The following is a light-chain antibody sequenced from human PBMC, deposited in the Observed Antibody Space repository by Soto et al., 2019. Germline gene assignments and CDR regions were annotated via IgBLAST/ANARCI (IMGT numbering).Light chain of an antibody. Sequence: DIQLTQSPSFLSASVGDRVTITRRASQTISSWLAWYQQKQGKAPKLXIYKASTLKSGVPSRFSGSGSGTEFTRTISSLQPDDFETDYCQHYDSYSEAFGQGTKVDIK. J-gene: IGKJ1*01. V-gene: IGKV1-5*03. CDR1: QTISSW. CDR3: QHYDSYSEA. CDR2: KAS.